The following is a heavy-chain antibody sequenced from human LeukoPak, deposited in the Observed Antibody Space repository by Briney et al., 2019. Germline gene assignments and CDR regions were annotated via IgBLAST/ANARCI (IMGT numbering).Heavy chain of an antibody. V-gene: IGHV1-69*05. Sequence: GASVKVSCKASGGTFSSYAISWVRQAPGQGLEWMGGIIPIFGTANYAQKFQGRVTMTRDTPTNTVYMELSSLRTEATAVYYCASVYLYGMDVWGQGTTVTVSS. CDR2: IIPIFGTA. CDR3: ASVYLYGMDV. J-gene: IGHJ6*02. D-gene: IGHD2-8*01. CDR1: GGTFSSYA.